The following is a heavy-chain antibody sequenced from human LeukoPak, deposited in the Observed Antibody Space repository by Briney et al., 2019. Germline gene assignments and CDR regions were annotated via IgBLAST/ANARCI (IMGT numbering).Heavy chain of an antibody. J-gene: IGHJ4*02. CDR3: ARVSYYYYDSSGYYDY. CDR2: ISAYNGNT. CDR1: GYTFTSYG. D-gene: IGHD3-22*01. Sequence: APVKVSCKASGYTFTSYGISWVRQAPGQGLEWMGWISAYNGNTNYAQKLQGRVTMTTDTSTSTAYMELRSLRSDDTAVYYCARVSYYYYDSSGYYDYWGQGTLVTVSS. V-gene: IGHV1-18*01.